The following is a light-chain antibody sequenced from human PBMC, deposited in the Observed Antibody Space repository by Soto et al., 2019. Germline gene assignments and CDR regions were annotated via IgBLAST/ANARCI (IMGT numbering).Light chain of an antibody. Sequence: IGVTHSPCAPFFSPGEKNNLSRKGSQSVRSRLLARYQQKPGQAPRLLIYGASSRATGIPDRFSGSGSGTDFTLTISRLEPEDFAVYYCQQYGSSPVTFGQGTRLEIK. V-gene: IGKV3-20*01. CDR3: QQYGSSPVT. CDR1: QSVRSRL. J-gene: IGKJ5*01. CDR2: GAS.